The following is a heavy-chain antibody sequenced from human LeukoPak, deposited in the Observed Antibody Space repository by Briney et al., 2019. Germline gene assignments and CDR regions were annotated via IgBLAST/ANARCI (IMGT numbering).Heavy chain of an antibody. CDR1: GGSLSGYY. V-gene: IGHV4-34*01. CDR2: INHSGST. D-gene: IGHD2-2*01. CDR3: ARDSSSTSCPDY. Sequence: SETLSLTCAVYGGSLSGYYWSWIRQPPGKGLEWIGEINHSGSTNYNPSLKSRVTISVDTSKNQFSLKLSSVTAADTAVYYCARDSSSTSCPDYWGQGTLVTVSS. J-gene: IGHJ4*02.